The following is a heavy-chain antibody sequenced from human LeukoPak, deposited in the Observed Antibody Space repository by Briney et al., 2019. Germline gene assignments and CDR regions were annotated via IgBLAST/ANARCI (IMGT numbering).Heavy chain of an antibody. Sequence: GSLRLSCAASGSTFSSYAMSWVRQPPGKGLEWIGEINHSGSTNYNPSLKSRVTISVDTSKNQFSLKLNSVTAADTAVYYCARIHGWFANAFDPWGQGTLVTVSS. D-gene: IGHD3-10*01. J-gene: IGHJ5*02. CDR3: ARIHGWFANAFDP. CDR2: INHSGST. CDR1: GSTFSSYA. V-gene: IGHV4-34*01.